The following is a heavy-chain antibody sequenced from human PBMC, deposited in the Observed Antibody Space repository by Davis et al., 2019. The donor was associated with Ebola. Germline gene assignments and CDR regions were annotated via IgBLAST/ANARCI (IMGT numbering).Heavy chain of an antibody. Sequence: PGGSLRLSCAASGLNFGGSWMTWVRQAPGKVLDWFCRINNEPHGGTTDLAAPVNGRFSISRDDSNSTLFLDLVRLKTDDTAVYYCTTTDPIFDAFDLWGQGTVVTVSS. CDR3: TTTDPIFDAFDL. V-gene: IGHV3-15*05. J-gene: IGHJ3*01. CDR2: INNEPHGGTT. CDR1: GLNFGGSW.